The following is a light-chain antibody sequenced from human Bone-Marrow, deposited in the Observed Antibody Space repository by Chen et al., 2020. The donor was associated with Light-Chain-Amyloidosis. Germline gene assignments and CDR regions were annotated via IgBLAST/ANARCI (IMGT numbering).Light chain of an antibody. J-gene: IGKJ5*01. Sequence: EIVLTQSPATLSLSPGERAILSCRASQSVGTYLAWYQQKPGQAPRLLIYDASHRATGIPARFSGSGSGTDFTLTRSSLEPEDFAVYYCQQRSNWPPSITFGQGTRLEMK. CDR3: QQRSNWPPSIT. CDR1: QSVGTY. V-gene: IGKV3-11*01. CDR2: DAS.